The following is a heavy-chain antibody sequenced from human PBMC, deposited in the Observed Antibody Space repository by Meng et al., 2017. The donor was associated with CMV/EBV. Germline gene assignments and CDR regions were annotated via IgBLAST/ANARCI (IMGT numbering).Heavy chain of an antibody. Sequence: LLEAGGGLVQPGGSLRPSCASSGFTVSNNYMRWFRQAPGKGLEWVSLIYSEGKPDYADSVKGRFTISRDNSKNTLYLQMNSLRAEDTAVYYCARDGNYHGVWGQGTLVTVSS. D-gene: IGHD1-7*01. V-gene: IGHV3-53*01. CDR3: ARDGNYHGV. J-gene: IGHJ4*02. CDR2: IYSEGKP. CDR1: GFTVSNNY.